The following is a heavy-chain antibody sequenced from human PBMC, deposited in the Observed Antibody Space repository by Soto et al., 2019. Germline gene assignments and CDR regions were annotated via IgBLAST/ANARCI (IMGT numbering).Heavy chain of an antibody. Sequence: SETLSLTCTVSGGSISSYYWSWIRQPPGKGLEWIGYIYYSGSTNYNPSLKSRVTISVDTSKNQFSLKLSSVTAADTAVYYCARFGRTGTTDYYYYMDVWGKGTTVTVSS. CDR2: IYYSGST. D-gene: IGHD1-7*01. V-gene: IGHV4-59*01. J-gene: IGHJ6*03. CDR3: ARFGRTGTTDYYYYMDV. CDR1: GGSISSYY.